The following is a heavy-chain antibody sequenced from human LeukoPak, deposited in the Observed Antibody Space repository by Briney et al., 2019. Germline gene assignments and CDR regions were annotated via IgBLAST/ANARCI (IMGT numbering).Heavy chain of an antibody. CDR1: GGSISSYY. Sequence: SETLSLTCTVSGGSISSYYWTWIRQSAGKGLEWIGRIHPSGSTNYNPSLKSRVTISVDTSKNQFSLKLSSVTAADTAVYYCARVRGSSGWYFDYWGQGTLVTVSS. D-gene: IGHD6-19*01. V-gene: IGHV4-4*07. CDR2: IHPSGST. CDR3: ARVRGSSGWYFDY. J-gene: IGHJ4*02.